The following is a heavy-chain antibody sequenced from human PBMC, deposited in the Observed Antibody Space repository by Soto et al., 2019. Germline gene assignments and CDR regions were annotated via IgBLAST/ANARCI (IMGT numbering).Heavy chain of an antibody. Sequence: EVQLVESGGGLVQPGGSLRLSCAASGFTVSSNYMSWVRQAPGKGLEWVSVIYSGGSTYYADSVKGRFTISRDNSKNTLYLLMNSLRAEDTAVYYCARDRSTIYAFDIWGQGTMVTVSS. V-gene: IGHV3-66*01. J-gene: IGHJ3*02. D-gene: IGHD3-3*01. CDR2: IYSGGST. CDR1: GFTVSSNY. CDR3: ARDRSTIYAFDI.